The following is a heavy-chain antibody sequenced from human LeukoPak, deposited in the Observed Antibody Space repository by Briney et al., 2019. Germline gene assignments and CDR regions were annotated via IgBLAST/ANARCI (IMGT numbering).Heavy chain of an antibody. J-gene: IGHJ4*02. Sequence: SETLSLTCTVSGGSISSYYWSWIRQPAGKGLEWIGRIYTSGSTNYNPSLKSRVTMSVDTSKNQFSLKLSSVTAADTAVYYCARVGWGYCSSTSCYSLTGYLDYWGQGTLVTVSS. CDR1: GGSISSYY. CDR3: ARVGWGYCSSTSCYSLTGYLDY. V-gene: IGHV4-4*07. CDR2: IYTSGST. D-gene: IGHD2-2*01.